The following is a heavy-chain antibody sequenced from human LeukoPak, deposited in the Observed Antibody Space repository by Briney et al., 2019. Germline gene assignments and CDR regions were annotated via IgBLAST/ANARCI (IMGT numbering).Heavy chain of an antibody. CDR1: GYTFTGYY. CDR2: INPNGGGT. V-gene: IGHV1-2*02. D-gene: IGHD3-10*01. J-gene: IGHJ4*02. Sequence: ASVKVSCKASGYTFTGYYMHWVRQAPGQGLEWMGWINPNGGGTNYAQKFQGRVTMTRDTSISTAYMELSRLRSDDTAVYYCASGGVHSGSYYELGGWGQGTLVTVSS. CDR3: ASGGVHSGSYYELGG.